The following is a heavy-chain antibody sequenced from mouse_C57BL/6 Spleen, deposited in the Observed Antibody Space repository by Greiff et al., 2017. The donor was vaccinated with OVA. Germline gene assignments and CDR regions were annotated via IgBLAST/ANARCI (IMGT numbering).Heavy chain of an antibody. CDR3: ARSGDGYSWFAD. V-gene: IGHV1-82*01. CDR2: IYPGDGDT. J-gene: IGHJ3*01. D-gene: IGHD2-3*01. Sequence: QVQLQQSGPELVKPGASVKISCQASGYAFSSSWMNWVKQRPGKGLEWIGRIYPGDGDTNYNGKLKGKATLTADKSSSTAYRQLSSLTSEDSSVYFCARSGDGYSWFADWGQGTLVTVSA. CDR1: GYAFSSSW.